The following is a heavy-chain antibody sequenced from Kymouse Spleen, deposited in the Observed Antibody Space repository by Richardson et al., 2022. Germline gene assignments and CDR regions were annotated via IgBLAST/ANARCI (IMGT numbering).Heavy chain of an antibody. CDR3: ARSNWNYGMDV. Sequence: QLQLQESGPGLVKPSETLSLTCTVSGGSISSSSYYWGWIRQPPGKGLEWIGSIYYSGSTYYNPSLKSRVTISVDTSKNQFSLKLSSVTAADTAVYYCARSNWNYGMDVWGQGTTVTVSS. J-gene: IGHJ6*02. CDR2: IYYSGST. D-gene: IGHD1-20*01,IGHD1-7*01,IGHD7-27*02. CDR1: GGSISSSSYY. V-gene: IGHV4-39*01.